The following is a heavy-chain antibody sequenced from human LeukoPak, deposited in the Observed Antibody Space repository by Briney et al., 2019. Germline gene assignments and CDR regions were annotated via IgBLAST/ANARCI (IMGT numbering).Heavy chain of an antibody. Sequence: PSETLSLTCAVYGGSFSGYYWSWIRQPPGKGLEWIGEINHSGSTNYNPSLKSRVTISVDTSKNQFSLKPSSVTAADTAVYYCARTYYGSAMGFDYWGQGTLVTVSS. V-gene: IGHV4-34*01. CDR2: INHSGST. J-gene: IGHJ4*02. CDR1: GGSFSGYY. CDR3: ARTYYGSAMGFDY. D-gene: IGHD3-10*01.